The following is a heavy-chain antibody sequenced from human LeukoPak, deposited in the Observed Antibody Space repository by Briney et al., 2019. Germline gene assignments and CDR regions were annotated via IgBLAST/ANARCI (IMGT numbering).Heavy chain of an antibody. Sequence: PSETLSLTCTVSGGSISSSSYYWGWIRQPPGKGLEWIGSIYYSGSTDYNPSLKSRVTISVETSKNQFSLKLSSVTAADTAVYYCARVTGYMIEDYFDYWGQGTLVTVPS. CDR1: GGSISSSSYY. D-gene: IGHD3-22*01. CDR2: IYYSGST. V-gene: IGHV4-39*07. J-gene: IGHJ4*02. CDR3: ARVTGYMIEDYFDY.